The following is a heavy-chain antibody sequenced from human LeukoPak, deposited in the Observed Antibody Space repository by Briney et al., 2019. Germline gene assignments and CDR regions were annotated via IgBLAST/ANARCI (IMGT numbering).Heavy chain of an antibody. Sequence: GGSLRLSCAASGFTFDDYAMHWVRQAPGKGLEWVSGISWNSGSIGYADSVKGRFTISRDNAKNSLYLQMNSLRAEDTALYYCAKDVVPAARFYHYYGMDVWGQGTTVTVSS. D-gene: IGHD2-2*01. CDR1: GFTFDDYA. CDR2: ISWNSGSI. J-gene: IGHJ6*02. CDR3: AKDVVPAARFYHYYGMDV. V-gene: IGHV3-9*01.